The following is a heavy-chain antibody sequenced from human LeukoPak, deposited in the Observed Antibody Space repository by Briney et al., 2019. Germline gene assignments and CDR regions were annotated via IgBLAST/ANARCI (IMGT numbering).Heavy chain of an antibody. J-gene: IGHJ4*02. CDR2: ISSSSSTI. CDR1: GFTFSTYS. Sequence: PGGSLRLSCAASGFTFSTYSMSWVRQAPGKGLEWVSYISSSSSTIYYADSVKGRFTTSRDNAKNSLYLQMNSLRAEDTAVYYCARTRIVVAGQPSYYFDYWGQGTLVTVSS. CDR3: ARTRIVVAGQPSYYFDY. D-gene: IGHD6-19*01. V-gene: IGHV3-48*01.